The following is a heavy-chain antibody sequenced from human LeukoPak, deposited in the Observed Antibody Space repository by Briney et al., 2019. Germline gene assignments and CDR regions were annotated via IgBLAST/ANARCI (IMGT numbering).Heavy chain of an antibody. CDR2: INWNGGNA. V-gene: IGHV3-20*04. CDR1: GFTFDEYG. D-gene: IGHD2-2*01. CDR3: AKVPSGCYACDFDN. Sequence: GGSLRLSCAASGFTFDEYGMNWVRQVPGKGLECVSGINWNGGNAGYADSVKGRFTISRDNAKNSLYLQMSSLRAEDTALYYCAKVPSGCYACDFDNWGQGALVTASS. J-gene: IGHJ4*02.